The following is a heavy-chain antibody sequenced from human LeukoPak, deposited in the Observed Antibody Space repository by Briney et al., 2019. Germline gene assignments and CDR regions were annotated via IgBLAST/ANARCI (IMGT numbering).Heavy chain of an antibody. CDR1: GFTFTVFA. D-gene: IGHD3-9*01. Sequence: PGGSLRLSCAASGFTFTVFAMTWVRQAPGKGLEWVSVIYSGGSTYYADSVKGRFTISRDNSKNTLYLQMNSLRAEDTAVYYCARGQDYDILRPGYYYGMDVWGQGTTVTVSS. CDR2: IYSGGST. V-gene: IGHV3-53*01. CDR3: ARGQDYDILRPGYYYGMDV. J-gene: IGHJ6*02.